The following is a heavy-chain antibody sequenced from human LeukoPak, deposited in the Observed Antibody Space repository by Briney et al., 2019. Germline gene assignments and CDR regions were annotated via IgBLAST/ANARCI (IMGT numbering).Heavy chain of an antibody. D-gene: IGHD3-9*01. CDR1: GFTFSDYY. Sequence: GGSLRLSCAASGFTFSDYYMSWIRQAPGKGLEWVAVISYDGSNKYYADSVKGRFTISRDNSKNTLYLQMNSLRAEDTAVYYCAKDGTYYDILTGGYFDYWGQGTLVTVSS. V-gene: IGHV3-30*18. J-gene: IGHJ4*02. CDR2: ISYDGSNK. CDR3: AKDGTYYDILTGGYFDY.